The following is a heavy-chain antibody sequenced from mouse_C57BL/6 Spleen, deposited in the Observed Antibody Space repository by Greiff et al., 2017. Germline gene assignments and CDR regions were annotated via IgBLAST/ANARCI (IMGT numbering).Heavy chain of an antibody. J-gene: IGHJ2*01. CDR2: IDPYDSYT. D-gene: IGHD6-5*01. CDR1: GYTFTSYW. V-gene: IGHV1-50*01. CDR3: ARYADYFDY. Sequence: QVQLQQPGAELVKPGASVKLSCKASGYTFTSYWMQWVKQRPGQGLEWIGEIDPYDSYTNYNQKFKGKATLTVNTSSSTAYMQLSSLTSEDSAVYYCARYADYFDYWGQGTTLTVSS.